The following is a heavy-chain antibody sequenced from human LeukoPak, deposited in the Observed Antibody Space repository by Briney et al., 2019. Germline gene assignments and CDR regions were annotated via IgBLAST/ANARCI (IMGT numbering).Heavy chain of an antibody. CDR1: GFTFSSYG. CDR2: IRYDGNNK. Sequence: PGGSLRLSRAASGFTFSSYGMHWVRQAPGKGLEWVAFIRYDGNNKYYADSVEGRFTISRDNSKKTLYLQMNSLRAEDTAVYYCAKRHLSGEGIFDYWGQGTLVTVSS. D-gene: IGHD6-19*01. J-gene: IGHJ4*02. CDR3: AKRHLSGEGIFDY. V-gene: IGHV3-30*02.